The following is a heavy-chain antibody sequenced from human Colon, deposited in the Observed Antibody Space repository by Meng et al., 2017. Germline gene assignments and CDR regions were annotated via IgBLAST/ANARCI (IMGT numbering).Heavy chain of an antibody. CDR2: MSPSSGNT. Sequence: QVAMVRLGPAVKKPGAAVKVSCKASGYTFTSYEINWMRQAPGQGFEWMGWMSPSSGNTGYAQKFQGRVTMTRNISITTAYMELSSLRFDDTGVYYCARTATRWGQGTLVTVSS. CDR3: ARTATR. V-gene: IGHV1-8*01. J-gene: IGHJ4*02. CDR1: GYTFTSYE.